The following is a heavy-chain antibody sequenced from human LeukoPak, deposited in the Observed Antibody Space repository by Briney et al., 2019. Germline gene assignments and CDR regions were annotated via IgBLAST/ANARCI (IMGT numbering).Heavy chain of an antibody. CDR1: GGSFSGYY. Sequence: SETLSLTCAVHGGSFSGYYWSWIRQPPGKGLEWIGEINHSGSTNYNPSLKSRVTISVDTSKNQFSLKLSSVTAADTAVYYCASLNYYDSSGYYVSDYWGQGTLVTVSS. J-gene: IGHJ4*02. D-gene: IGHD3-22*01. CDR3: ASLNYYDSSGYYVSDY. CDR2: INHSGST. V-gene: IGHV4-34*01.